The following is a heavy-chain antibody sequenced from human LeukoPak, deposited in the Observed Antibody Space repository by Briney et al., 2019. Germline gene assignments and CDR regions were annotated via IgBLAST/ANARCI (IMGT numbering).Heavy chain of an antibody. CDR3: ARHYYGFGSLDAFDI. CDR1: GFTFSTYG. V-gene: IGHV3-23*01. D-gene: IGHD3-10*01. J-gene: IGHJ3*02. Sequence: GGSLRLSCAASGFTFSTYGVYWVRQAPGKGLEWVSSNSGGSSYYADSVKGRFTISRDNSKNTLYLQMNSLRAEDTAVYYCARHYYGFGSLDAFDIWGQGTMVTVSS. CDR2: NSGGSS.